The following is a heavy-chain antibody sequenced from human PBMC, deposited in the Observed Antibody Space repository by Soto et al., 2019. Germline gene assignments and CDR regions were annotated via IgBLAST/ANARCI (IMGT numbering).Heavy chain of an antibody. CDR3: AKGDTSEAATIRPLDL. D-gene: IGHD6-25*01. CDR1: EDIFSSSG. Sequence: QAQVVQSGAEVIKPGSSVKVSCRASEDIFSSSGFSWVRQAPGLGLEWMGGIIPVFGRTEYAQRFRDRVRISADDEMRTVYMELESLTSDDTALYYCAKGDTSEAATIRPLDLWGQGTLVTVSS. J-gene: IGHJ4*02. CDR2: IIPVFGRT. V-gene: IGHV1-69*01.